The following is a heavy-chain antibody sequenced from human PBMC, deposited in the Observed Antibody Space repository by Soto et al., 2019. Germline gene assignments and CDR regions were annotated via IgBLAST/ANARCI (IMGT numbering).Heavy chain of an antibody. Sequence: SETLSLTCTVSGGSISSYYWSWIRQPPGKGLEWIGYIYYSGSTNYNPSLKSRVTVSVDTSKNQFSLKLSSVTAADTAVYYCARLGDYDAFDIWGQGTMVTVSS. J-gene: IGHJ3*02. CDR3: ARLGDYDAFDI. D-gene: IGHD4-17*01. V-gene: IGHV4-59*08. CDR2: IYYSGST. CDR1: GGSISSYY.